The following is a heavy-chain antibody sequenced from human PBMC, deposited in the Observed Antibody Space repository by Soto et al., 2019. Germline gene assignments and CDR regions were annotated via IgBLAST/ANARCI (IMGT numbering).Heavy chain of an antibody. CDR3: ARGGVDYYDSSGYYLSPYYFDY. V-gene: IGHV4-59*08. D-gene: IGHD3-22*01. CDR1: GGSISSYY. J-gene: IGHJ4*02. Sequence: SETLSLTCTVSGGSISSYYWSWIRQPPGKGLEWIGYIYYSGSTNYNPSLKSRVTISVDTSKNQFSLKLNSMTAADTAVYYCARGGVDYYDSSGYYLSPYYFDYWSQGTLVTVSS. CDR2: IYYSGST.